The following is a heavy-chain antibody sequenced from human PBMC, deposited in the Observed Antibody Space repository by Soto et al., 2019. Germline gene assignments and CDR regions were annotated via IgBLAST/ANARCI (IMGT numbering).Heavy chain of an antibody. D-gene: IGHD3-3*01. Sequence: ASVKVSCKASGYTFTSYGISWVRQAPGQGLEWMGWISAYNGNTNYAQKLQGRVTMTTDTSTSTAYMELRSLRSDDTAVYYCSRWVPFYDFWSGPRLYYYYMGVWGKGTTVTVSS. CDR2: ISAYNGNT. V-gene: IGHV1-18*01. CDR1: GYTFTSYG. CDR3: SRWVPFYDFWSGPRLYYYYMGV. J-gene: IGHJ6*03.